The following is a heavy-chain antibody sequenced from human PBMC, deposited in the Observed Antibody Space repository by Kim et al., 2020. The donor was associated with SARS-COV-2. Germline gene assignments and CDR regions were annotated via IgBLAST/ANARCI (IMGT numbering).Heavy chain of an antibody. D-gene: IGHD6-25*01. Sequence: GGSLRLSCAASGFTFSPFWMSWVRQAPGKGLEGLANIKPDGSGKFYLDSLTGRLTISRDNAKNSLYLQMNSLRSEDTAGYYCARAGYTSAWDYWGQGALVTVAS. CDR3: ARAGYTSAWDY. V-gene: IGHV3-7*01. CDR1: GFTFSPFW. CDR2: IKPDGSGK. J-gene: IGHJ4*02.